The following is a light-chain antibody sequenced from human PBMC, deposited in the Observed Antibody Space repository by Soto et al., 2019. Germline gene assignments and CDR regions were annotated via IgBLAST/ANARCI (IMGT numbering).Light chain of an antibody. Sequence: QAVVTQEPSFSVSPGGTVTLTCGLSSGSASTSYYPSWYQQTPGQAPRTLIYSTNTRSSGVPDGFSGSILGNKAALTITGAQADDESDYYCVLYMGSGRVVFGGGTKLTVL. V-gene: IGLV8-61*01. CDR2: STN. J-gene: IGLJ2*01. CDR1: SGSASTSYY. CDR3: VLYMGSGRVV.